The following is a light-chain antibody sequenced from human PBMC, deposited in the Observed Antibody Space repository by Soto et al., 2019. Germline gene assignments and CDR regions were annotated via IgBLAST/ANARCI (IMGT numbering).Light chain of an antibody. CDR2: SNN. CDR3: PAWDGSLHGYV. CDR1: SSNIGSNT. V-gene: IGLV1-44*01. J-gene: IGLJ1*01. Sequence: QSVLTQPPSSSGTPGQRVTVSCSGSSSNIGSNTVNWYQQLPGTSPKLLIYSNNQRPSGVPDRFSGSKSVTSVSLAISGLQSEDEADYYCPAWDGSLHGYVFGTGTKLTVL.